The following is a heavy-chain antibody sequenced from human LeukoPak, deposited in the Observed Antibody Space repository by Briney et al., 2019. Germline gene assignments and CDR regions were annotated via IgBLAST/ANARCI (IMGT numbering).Heavy chain of an antibody. J-gene: IGHJ5*02. CDR3: ARQYYYDSSGSTFDP. V-gene: IGHV4-38-2*01. CDR1: GYSISSGYY. D-gene: IGHD3-22*01. Sequence: LETLSLTCAVSGYSISSGYYWGWIRQPPGKGLEWIGIIYNSGSTYHNPSLKSRVTISVDKSKNQFSLKLSSVTAADTAVYYCARQYYYDSSGSTFDPWGQGTLVTVSS. CDR2: IYNSGST.